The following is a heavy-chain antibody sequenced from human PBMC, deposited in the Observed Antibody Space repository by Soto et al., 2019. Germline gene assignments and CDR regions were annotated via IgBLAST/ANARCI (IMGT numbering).Heavy chain of an antibody. Sequence: QVQLVQSGAEVKKPGSSVKVSCKASGGTFSSYAMSWVRQAPGQGLEWMGGIIPIGGTTNYAQKFQGRVTITADESRRTAHMELRRLRAEDTAVYYCAGERVSGWHAAYYYYGMDVWGQGTTVTVSS. CDR2: IIPIGGTT. CDR3: AGERVSGWHAAYYYYGMDV. J-gene: IGHJ6*02. D-gene: IGHD2-15*01. V-gene: IGHV1-69*12. CDR1: GGTFSSYA.